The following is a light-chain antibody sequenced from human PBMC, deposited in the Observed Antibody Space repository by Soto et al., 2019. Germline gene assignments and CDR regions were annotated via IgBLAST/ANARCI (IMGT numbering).Light chain of an antibody. CDR1: QSVSSSY. V-gene: IGKV3-20*01. Sequence: EIVLTQSPGTLSLSPGKRATLSCRASQSVSSSYLAWYQQKPGQAPRLLIYGASSRATGIPDRFSGSGSGTDFTLTISRLEPEDFTVYYCQQYGTLPTTFGPGTKVDIK. CDR3: QQYGTLPTT. J-gene: IGKJ3*01. CDR2: GAS.